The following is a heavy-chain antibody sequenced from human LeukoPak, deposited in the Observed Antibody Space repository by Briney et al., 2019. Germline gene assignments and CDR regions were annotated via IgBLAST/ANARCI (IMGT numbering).Heavy chain of an antibody. D-gene: IGHD6-13*01. CDR2: ISPYNGNT. CDR1: GHTFIRYG. V-gene: IGHV1-18*01. CDR3: AREGFSSSWYDRGQNWFDP. Sequence: GASVKVSCKTSGHTFIRYGIAWVRQAPGQGLEWMAWISPYNGNTKYVQNLQGRLTITTDTSTSTAYMELRSLTSDDTAVYYCAREGFSSSWYDRGQNWFDPWGQGTLVTVSS. J-gene: IGHJ5*02.